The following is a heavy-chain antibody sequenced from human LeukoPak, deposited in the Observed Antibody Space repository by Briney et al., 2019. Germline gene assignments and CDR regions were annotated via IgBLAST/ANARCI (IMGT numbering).Heavy chain of an antibody. J-gene: IGHJ4*02. CDR1: GYTFTSYL. V-gene: IGHV1-18*01. CDR2: ISAYNGNT. CDR3: ARDTPTYYYDSSGPIWDY. D-gene: IGHD3-22*01. Sequence: ASVKVSCKASGYTFTSYLISWVRQVPGQGLEWMGWISAYNGNTNYAQKLQGRVTMTTDTSTSTAYMELRSLRSDDTAVYYCARDTPTYYYDSSGPIWDYWGQGTLVTVSS.